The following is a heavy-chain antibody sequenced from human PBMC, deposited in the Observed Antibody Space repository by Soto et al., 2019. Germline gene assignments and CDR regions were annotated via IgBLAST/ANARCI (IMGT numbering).Heavy chain of an antibody. V-gene: IGHV3-33*01. D-gene: IGHD3-10*01. CDR1: GFTFSNYG. CDR3: ATHRGDYHYMDV. Sequence: QVQLVESGGGVVQPGRSLRLSCAASGFTFSNYGMHWVRQAPGKGLEWVAIIWYDGSNKYADSVKGRFTISRDNSKNTLYLQMNSLRAEDTAVYYCATHRGDYHYMDVWGKGTTVTVSS. CDR2: IWYDGSNK. J-gene: IGHJ6*03.